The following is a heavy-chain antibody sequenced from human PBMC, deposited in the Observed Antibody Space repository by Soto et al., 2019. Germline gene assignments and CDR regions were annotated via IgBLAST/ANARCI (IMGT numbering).Heavy chain of an antibody. V-gene: IGHV4-39*01. CDR1: GGSISSSNYY. CDR2: IYYSGST. Sequence: QLQLQESGPGLVKPSETLSLTCTVSGGSISSSNYYWGWIRQPPGKGLEWIGSIYYSGSTSYNSSLKSRVTISVDTSKNQFSLRLSSVTAAETAVYYCASPTLGAFDIWGQGTMVTVSS. D-gene: IGHD3-16*01. CDR3: ASPTLGAFDI. J-gene: IGHJ3*02.